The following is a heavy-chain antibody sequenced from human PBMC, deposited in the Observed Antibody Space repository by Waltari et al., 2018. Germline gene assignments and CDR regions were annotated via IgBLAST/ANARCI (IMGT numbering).Heavy chain of an antibody. D-gene: IGHD6-19*01. J-gene: IGHJ6*02. V-gene: IGHV4-30-4*01. CDR1: GASISSGDDY. CDR3: ARSVAVAGDFHYYGMDV. CDR2: IYYSGTT. Sequence: QVQLQESGPGLVKPSQTLSLTCTVSGASISSGDDYWNWIRQSPGKGLEWIGYIYYSGTTYYNPALRSRITMSVDTSKNQFSLKVNSVTAADTAVYYCARSVAVAGDFHYYGMDVWGQGSTVTVSS.